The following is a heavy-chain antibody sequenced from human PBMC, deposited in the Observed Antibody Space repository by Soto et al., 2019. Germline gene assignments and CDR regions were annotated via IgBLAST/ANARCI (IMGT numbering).Heavy chain of an antibody. CDR3: ARETPSTTAAYFYYGLDV. CDR2: IIPVFGTT. Sequence: QVQLVQSGAEVKKAGSSVKVSCKTSGGTFRSYFINWVRQAPGQGLEWVGVIIPVFGTTYYADKIQGRVTITADEATTTVYMELSSLRSDDTPVYYCARETPSTTAAYFYYGLDVWGQGTTVTVPS. CDR1: GGTFRSYF. V-gene: IGHV1-69*01. J-gene: IGHJ6*02. D-gene: IGHD2-2*01.